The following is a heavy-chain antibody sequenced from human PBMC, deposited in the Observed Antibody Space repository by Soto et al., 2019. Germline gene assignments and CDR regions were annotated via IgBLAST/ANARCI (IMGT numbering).Heavy chain of an antibody. CDR3: AKVTVVRGVISGCYGMEV. J-gene: IGHJ6*02. D-gene: IGHD3-10*01. CDR1: GFTFSSYA. CDR2: ISGSGGST. Sequence: EVPLLESGGGLVQPGGSLRLSCAASGFTFSSYAMSWVRQAPGKGLEWVSAISGSGGSTYYADSVKGRFTISRDNSKNTLNLQMNSLRAGDTAVYDCAKVTVVRGVISGCYGMEVWGQGTTVTVSS. V-gene: IGHV3-23*01.